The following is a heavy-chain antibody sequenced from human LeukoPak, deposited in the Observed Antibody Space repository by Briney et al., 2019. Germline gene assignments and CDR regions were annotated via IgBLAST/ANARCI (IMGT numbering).Heavy chain of an antibody. CDR2: IYSGGST. J-gene: IGHJ2*01. V-gene: IGHV3-53*01. Sequence: GGSLRLSCAASGFTVSSNYMSWVRRAPGKGLEWVSVIYSGGSTYYPDSVKGRFTISRDNSKNTLYLQMNSLRAEDTAVYYCARITPSSGYYNVRYFDLWGRGTLVTVSS. CDR3: ARITPSSGYYNVRYFDL. CDR1: GFTVSSNY. D-gene: IGHD3-22*01.